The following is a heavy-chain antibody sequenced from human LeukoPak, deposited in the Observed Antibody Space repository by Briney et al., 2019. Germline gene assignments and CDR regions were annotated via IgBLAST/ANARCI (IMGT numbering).Heavy chain of an antibody. CDR3: ARRSPNYGILTGYPSPFDY. Sequence: PGGSLRLSCAASGFTFSSYSMNWVRQAPGKGLEWVSSISSSSSYIYYADSVKGRFTISRDNAKNSLYLQMNSLRAEDTAVYYCARRSPNYGILTGYPSPFDYWGQGTLVTVSS. V-gene: IGHV3-21*01. J-gene: IGHJ4*02. D-gene: IGHD3-9*01. CDR1: GFTFSSYS. CDR2: ISSSSSYI.